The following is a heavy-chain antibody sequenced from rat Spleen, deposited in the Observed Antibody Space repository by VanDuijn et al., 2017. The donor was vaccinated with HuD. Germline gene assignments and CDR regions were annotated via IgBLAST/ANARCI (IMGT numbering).Heavy chain of an antibody. CDR2: IIITGGST. Sequence: EVQLVESGGGLVQPGRSLRLSCVASGFTFNNYWMTWIRPPPGKGLEWVASIIITGGSTSYPDSVKGRLTISRDNAKSTLYPQLDSLRSENTSTYYCATQSYYSSYIRGFAYWGQGTLVTVSS. J-gene: IGHJ3*01. CDR3: ATQSYYSSYIRGFAY. CDR1: GFTFNNYW. D-gene: IGHD1-2*01. V-gene: IGHV5-31*01.